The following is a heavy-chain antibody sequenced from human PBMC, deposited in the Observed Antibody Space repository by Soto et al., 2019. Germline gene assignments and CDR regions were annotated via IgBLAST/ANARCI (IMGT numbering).Heavy chain of an antibody. V-gene: IGHV1-8*01. CDR1: GYTFTSYD. CDR2: MNPNSGNT. D-gene: IGHD3-3*01. J-gene: IGHJ6*02. CDR3: ARGQRLPYACWGGYYTGIHYYGMDV. Sequence: ASVKVSCKASGYTFTSYDINWVRQATGQGLEWMGWMNPNSGNTGYAQKFQGRVTMTRNTSISTAYMELSSLRSEDTAVYYCARGQRLPYACWGGYYTGIHYYGMDVWGQGTTVTVSS.